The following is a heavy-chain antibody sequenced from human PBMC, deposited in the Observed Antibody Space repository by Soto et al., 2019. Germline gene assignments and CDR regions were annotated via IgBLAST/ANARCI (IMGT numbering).Heavy chain of an antibody. CDR1: GGTFSSYT. CDR2: IIPILGIA. Sequence: SVKVSCKASGGTFSSYTISWVRQAPGQGLEWMGRIIPILGIANYAQKFQGRVTITADKSTSTAYMELNSLRSEDTAVYYCARALYYYYYMDVWGKGTTVTVSS. V-gene: IGHV1-69*02. J-gene: IGHJ6*03. CDR3: ARALYYYYYMDV.